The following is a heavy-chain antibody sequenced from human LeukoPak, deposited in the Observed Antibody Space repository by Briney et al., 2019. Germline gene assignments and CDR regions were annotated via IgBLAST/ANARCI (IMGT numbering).Heavy chain of an antibody. CDR3: AKDRGSPVVVTAFDY. D-gene: IGHD2-21*02. J-gene: IGHJ4*02. Sequence: GGSLRLSCSASGFSVASIYMSWVRQAPGKGLQWVSVIHGNGGKDYAGSVRGRFTISRDNSKNTVYLQMDNLRVEDTAVYYCAKDRGSPVVVTAFDYWGQGTLVTVSS. V-gene: IGHV3-53*01. CDR1: GFSVASIY. CDR2: IHGNGGK.